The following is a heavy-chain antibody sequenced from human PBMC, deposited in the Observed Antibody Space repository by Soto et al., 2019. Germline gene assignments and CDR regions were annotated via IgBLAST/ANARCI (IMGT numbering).Heavy chain of an antibody. CDR3: ARYRAEVDYYNYYMDV. CDR1: GFTLRDSA. V-gene: IGHV3-73*01. CDR2: IRSEANGYAT. D-gene: IGHD1-26*01. Sequence: EVQLVESGGRLVQPGGSLKLSCAASGFTLRDSAIHWVRQPSGKGLEWVGRIRSEANGYATVYAVSVKGRFTISRDDSKNTAYLQLNSLKTGDTAVYYCARYRAEVDYYNYYMDVWGKGTTVTVSS. J-gene: IGHJ6*03.